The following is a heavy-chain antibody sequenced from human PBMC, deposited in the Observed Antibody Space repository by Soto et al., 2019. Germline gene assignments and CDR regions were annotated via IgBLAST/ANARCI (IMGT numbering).Heavy chain of an antibody. CDR1: GGSISSYY. J-gene: IGHJ4*02. V-gene: IGHV4-59*01. Sequence: QVQLQESGPGLVKPSETLSLTCTVSGGSISSYYWSWIRQPPGKGLEWIGYIYYSGSTNYNPSLKSRVAISVDTSKTQFALKLSSVTAADTAVFYCARDGYYYDRSGYYPDWGQGTLVTVSS. CDR3: ARDGYYYDRSGYYPD. D-gene: IGHD3-22*01. CDR2: IYYSGST.